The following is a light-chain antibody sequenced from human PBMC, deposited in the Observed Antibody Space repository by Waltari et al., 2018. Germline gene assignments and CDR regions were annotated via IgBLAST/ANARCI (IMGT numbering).Light chain of an antibody. V-gene: IGKV3-11*01. Sequence: EIVLTQSPATLSLSPGDRATLTCRARHSVDTSLAWYQRKLGQAPRLLIYDVFYRATGIPARFSGRGSGTDFTLTISSLEPEDFALYFCQQRRDWPITFGQGTRLEIK. CDR3: QQRRDWPIT. J-gene: IGKJ5*01. CDR1: HSVDTS. CDR2: DVF.